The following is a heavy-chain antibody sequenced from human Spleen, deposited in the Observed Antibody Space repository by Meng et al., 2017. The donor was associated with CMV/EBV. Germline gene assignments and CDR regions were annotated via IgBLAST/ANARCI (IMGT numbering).Heavy chain of an antibody. V-gene: IGHV6-1*01. CDR2: TYYRSKWYN. D-gene: IGHD1-26*01. CDR1: GDSVSSNSVA. J-gene: IGHJ4*02. Sequence: QVQLHQSGPGLLKPSPTLSLTCVISGDSVSSNSVAWAWIRQSPSRGLEWLGRTYYRSKWYNDYAMFVKSRITISQDTSKNQFSLQLNSVTPEDTAVYYCARHNGGTYRFDCWGQGTLVTVSS. CDR3: ARHNGGTYRFDC.